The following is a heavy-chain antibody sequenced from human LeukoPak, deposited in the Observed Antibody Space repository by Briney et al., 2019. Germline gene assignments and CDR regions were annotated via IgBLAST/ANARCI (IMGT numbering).Heavy chain of an antibody. J-gene: IGHJ4*02. Sequence: GGSLRLSCAASGFTFSSYEMNWVREAPGEGLEWVSYISSSGSTIYYTHSVKGGFTISRDNAKNSLYLQMDTLRAEDTAVYYCARALLISDFDYWGQGTLVTVSS. V-gene: IGHV3-48*03. CDR1: GFTFSSYE. CDR3: ARALLISDFDY. CDR2: ISSSGSTI. D-gene: IGHD3-16*01.